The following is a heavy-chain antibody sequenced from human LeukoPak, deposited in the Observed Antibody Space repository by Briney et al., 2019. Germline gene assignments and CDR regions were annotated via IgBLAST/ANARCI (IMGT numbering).Heavy chain of an antibody. CDR3: ARDRPYSSVLYYYYYGMDV. CDR1: GFTFSSYA. D-gene: IGHD6-19*01. CDR2: ISYDGSNK. Sequence: GGSLRLSCAASGFTFSSYAMSWVRQAPGKGLEWVAVISYDGSNKYYADSVKGRFTISRDNSKNTLYLQMNSLRAEDTAVYYCARDRPYSSVLYYYYYGMDVWGQGTTVTVSS. V-gene: IGHV3-30-3*01. J-gene: IGHJ6*02.